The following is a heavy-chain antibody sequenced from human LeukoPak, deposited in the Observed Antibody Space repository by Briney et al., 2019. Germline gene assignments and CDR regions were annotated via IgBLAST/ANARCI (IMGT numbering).Heavy chain of an antibody. D-gene: IGHD3-10*01. V-gene: IGHV1-69*13. Sequence: SVKVSCKASGGTFSSYAISWVRQAPGQGLEWMGGIIPIFGTANYAQKFQGRVTITADESTSTAYMELSSLRSEDTAVYYCARGDPYYYGSGSTFDYWGQGTLVTVSS. CDR1: GGTFSSYA. CDR2: IIPIFGTA. J-gene: IGHJ4*02. CDR3: ARGDPYYYGSGSTFDY.